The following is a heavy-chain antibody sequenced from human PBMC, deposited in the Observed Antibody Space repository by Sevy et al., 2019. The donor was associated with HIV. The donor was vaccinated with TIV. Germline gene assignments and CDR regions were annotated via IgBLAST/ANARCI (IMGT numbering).Heavy chain of an antibody. CDR3: ARGESGSYFFFDY. D-gene: IGHD1-26*01. Sequence: GESLKISCAASGFTFSSYWMHWVRQAPGKGLVWVSRINSDGSSTSYADSVKGRFTISRDNAKNTLYLQMNSLRAEDTAVYYCARGESGSYFFFDYWGQGTLVTVSS. J-gene: IGHJ4*02. CDR2: INSDGSST. V-gene: IGHV3-74*01. CDR1: GFTFSSYW.